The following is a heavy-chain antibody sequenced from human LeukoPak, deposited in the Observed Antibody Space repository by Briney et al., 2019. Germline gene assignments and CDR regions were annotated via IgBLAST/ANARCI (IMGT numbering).Heavy chain of an antibody. V-gene: IGHV3-21*01. CDR3: ARRGYSDSSGYDY. CDR1: GFTFSSYS. CDR2: ISGDSTDI. D-gene: IGHD3-22*01. J-gene: IGHJ4*02. Sequence: GGSLRLSCAASGFTFSSYSMNWVRQAPGKGLEWVSSISGDSTDIYYADSLMGRSTISRDNAKNSLYLQINSLRAEDTAIYYCARRGYSDSSGYDYWGQGTLVTVSS.